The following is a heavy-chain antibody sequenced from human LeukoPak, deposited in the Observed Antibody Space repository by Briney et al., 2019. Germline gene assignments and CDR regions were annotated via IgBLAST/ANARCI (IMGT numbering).Heavy chain of an antibody. J-gene: IGHJ5*02. D-gene: IGHD1-26*01. CDR3: ARPSPWENWFDP. CDR1: GYTFTSYD. Sequence: ASVKVSCEASGYTFTSYDINWVRQATGQGLEWMGWMNPNSGNTGYAQKFQGRVTMTRNTSISTAYMELSSLRSEDTAVYYCARPSPWENWFDPWGQGTLVTVSS. CDR2: MNPNSGNT. V-gene: IGHV1-8*01.